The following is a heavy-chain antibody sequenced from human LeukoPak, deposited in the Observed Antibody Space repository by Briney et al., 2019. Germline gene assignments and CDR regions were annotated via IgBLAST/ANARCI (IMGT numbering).Heavy chain of an antibody. CDR3: ARDRNVCSRTSCYASEN. CDR2: IYSGGST. D-gene: IGHD2-2*01. J-gene: IGHJ4*02. Sequence: PGGSLRLSCAASGFTFNSYWMHWVRQAPGKGLEWVSVIYSGGSTYYADSGKGRFTISRDKAKTTLYLKMNSPRAGDTAVYYCARDRNVCSRTSCYASENWGQGTLVTVSS. V-gene: IGHV3-66*01. CDR1: GFTFNSYW.